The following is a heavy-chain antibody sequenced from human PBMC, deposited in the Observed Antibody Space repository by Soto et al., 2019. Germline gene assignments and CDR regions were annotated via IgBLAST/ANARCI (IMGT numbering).Heavy chain of an antibody. CDR3: AKDRRAGGNYGFYSDF. J-gene: IGHJ4*02. CDR1: GFTFSSYG. CDR2: SSATGSGT. Sequence: EMQLLESGGGLVQQGGSLRLSCAVSGFTFSSYGMTWVRQAPGKGLEWISFSSATGSGTYYADSVKGRFTISRDNSKNTLYLQMTSLRADDTAVYYCAKDRRAGGNYGFYSDFWGQGALVIVSS. V-gene: IGHV3-23*01. D-gene: IGHD1-7*01.